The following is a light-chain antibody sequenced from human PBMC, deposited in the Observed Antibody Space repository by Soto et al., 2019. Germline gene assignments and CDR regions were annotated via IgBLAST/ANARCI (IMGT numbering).Light chain of an antibody. Sequence: IAMTQSPSTLSVSAGDRATLSCRASQSISDRLAWYQQKPGQAPKLLIYGASTWQRGFPARFSGSGSGTDFTLTISSLQPEDFAVYYCHQYNNRPLTFGQGTKVDIK. V-gene: IGKV3-15*01. CDR2: GAS. CDR1: QSISDR. J-gene: IGKJ1*01. CDR3: HQYNNRPLT.